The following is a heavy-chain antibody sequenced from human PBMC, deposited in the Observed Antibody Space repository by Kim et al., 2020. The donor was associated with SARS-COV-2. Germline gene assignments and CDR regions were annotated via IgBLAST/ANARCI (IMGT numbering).Heavy chain of an antibody. Sequence: KYSEKCQGRVTITRDTSATTAYMGLSSLRSEDTAVYYCARGIAVAATIDYWGQGTLVTVSS. V-gene: IGHV1-3*01. J-gene: IGHJ4*02. D-gene: IGHD6-13*01. CDR3: ARGIAVAATIDY.